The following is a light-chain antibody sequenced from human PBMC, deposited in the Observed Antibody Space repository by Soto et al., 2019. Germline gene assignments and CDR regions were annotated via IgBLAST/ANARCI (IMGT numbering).Light chain of an antibody. CDR2: DDR. CDR1: NIGRKS. V-gene: IGLV3-21*02. CDR3: QLWDSTSDHVV. Sequence: SYELTQPRSVSVAPGQTARITCGGTNIGRKSVHWYQQKPGQAPVVVVYDDRDRPSGIPERFSGSNSGNTAALTISRVEAGDEADYYCQLWDSTSDHVVFGGGTKVTVL. J-gene: IGLJ2*01.